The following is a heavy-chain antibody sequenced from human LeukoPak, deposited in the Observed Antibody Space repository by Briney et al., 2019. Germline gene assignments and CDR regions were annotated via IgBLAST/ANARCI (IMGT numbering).Heavy chain of an antibody. CDR3: ARHQKGLRVTTLRSPFDY. CDR1: GGSISSSSYY. CDR2: IYYSGST. V-gene: IGHV4-39*07. J-gene: IGHJ4*02. Sequence: PSETLSLTCTVSGGSISSSSYYWGWIRQPPGKGLEWIGSIYYSGSTYYNPSLKSRVTISVDTSKNQFSLKLSSVTAADTAVYYCARHQKGLRVTTLRSPFDYWGQGTLVTVSS. D-gene: IGHD4-17*01.